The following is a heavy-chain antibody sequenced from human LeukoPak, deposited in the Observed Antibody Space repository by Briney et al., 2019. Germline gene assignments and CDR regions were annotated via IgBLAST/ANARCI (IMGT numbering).Heavy chain of an antibody. J-gene: IGHJ3*02. CDR1: GGSISSGGYY. D-gene: IGHD3-22*01. Sequence: SETLSLTCTVSGGSISSGGYYWSWIRQHPGKGLEWIGYIYYSGSTYYNPSLKSRVTISVDTSKNQFSLKLSSVTAADTAVYYCAREAVSRQYYYDSSGYYYSGAFDIWGQGTMVTVSS. V-gene: IGHV4-31*03. CDR2: IYYSGST. CDR3: AREAVSRQYYYDSSGYYYSGAFDI.